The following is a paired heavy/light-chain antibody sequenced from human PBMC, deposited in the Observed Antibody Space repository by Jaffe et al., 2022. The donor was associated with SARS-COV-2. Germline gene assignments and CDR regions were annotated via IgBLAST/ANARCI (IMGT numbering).Light chain of an antibody. J-gene: IGKJ2*01. CDR1: QSVSSS. CDR2: GAS. CDR3: QQYNNWPFYT. V-gene: IGKV3-15*01. Sequence: EIVMTQSPATLSVSPGERATLSCRVSQSVSSSLAWYQQRPGQAPRLLIYGASTRATGIPARFSGSGSGTEFTLTISSLQSEDFAVYYCQQYNNWPFYTFGQGTKLELK.
Heavy chain of an antibody. CDR3: AKGNNWNGDRDWFDP. D-gene: IGHD1-1*01. CDR2: ISRSGGST. CDR1: GFTFSSYA. Sequence: EVQLLESGGGLVQPGGSLRLSCAASGFTFSSYAMSWVRQAPGKGLEWVSTISRSGGSTFYPDSVKGRFTISRDNSKNTLYLQMNSLRAEDTAVYYCAKGNNWNGDRDWFDPWGQGTLVTVSS. V-gene: IGHV3-23*01. J-gene: IGHJ5*02.